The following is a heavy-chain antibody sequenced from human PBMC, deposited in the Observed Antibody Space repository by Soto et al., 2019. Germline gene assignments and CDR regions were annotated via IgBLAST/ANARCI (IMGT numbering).Heavy chain of an antibody. D-gene: IGHD6-13*01. CDR3: ARDRQQLVRDALDI. Sequence: ASVKVSCKASGYTFTSYGISWVRQAPGQGLEWMGWISAYNGNTNYAQKLQGRVTMTTDTSTSTAYMELRGLRSDDTAVYYCARDRQQLVRDALDIWGQGTMVTVSS. CDR1: GYTFTSYG. CDR2: ISAYNGNT. J-gene: IGHJ3*02. V-gene: IGHV1-18*01.